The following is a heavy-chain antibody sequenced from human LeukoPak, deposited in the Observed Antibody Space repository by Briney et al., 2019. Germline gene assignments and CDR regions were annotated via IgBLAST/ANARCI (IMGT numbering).Heavy chain of an antibody. CDR1: GFTFSSYW. CDR2: INHNGNVN. Sequence: GGSLRLSCAASGFTFSSYWMNWARQAPGKGLEWVASINHNGNVNYYVDSVKGRFTISRDNAKNSLDRQMSNLRAEDTAVYCCARGGGMDVWGQGATVTVSS. J-gene: IGHJ6*02. V-gene: IGHV3-7*04. CDR3: ARGGGMDV.